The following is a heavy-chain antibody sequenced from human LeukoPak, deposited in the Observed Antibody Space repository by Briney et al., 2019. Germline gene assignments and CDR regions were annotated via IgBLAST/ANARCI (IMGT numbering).Heavy chain of an antibody. V-gene: IGHV3-30*04. CDR2: ISDDGNKK. D-gene: IGHD6-13*01. CDR1: GFTFSSYA. Sequence: GGSLRLSCAASGFTFSSYAIHWVRQAPGKGLEWVAVISDDGNKKYYADSMRGRFTISRDNSKNTLYLQMNSLRAEDTAVYYCARERIAAVGTGWFDPWGQGTLVTVSP. CDR3: ARERIAAVGTGWFDP. J-gene: IGHJ5*02.